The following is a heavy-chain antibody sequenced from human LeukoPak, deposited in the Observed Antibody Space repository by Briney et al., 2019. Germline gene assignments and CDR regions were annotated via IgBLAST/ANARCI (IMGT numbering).Heavy chain of an antibody. CDR3: ARFSYSSSDFDY. CDR1: GGSISSYY. J-gene: IGHJ4*02. D-gene: IGHD6-6*01. CDR2: IYYSGST. Sequence: SETLSLTCTVSGGSISSYYWSWIRQPPGKGLEWIGYIYYSGSTNYNPSLKSRVTISVDTSKNQFSLKLSSVTAADTAVYYCARFSYSSSDFDYWGQGTLVTVSS. V-gene: IGHV4-59*01.